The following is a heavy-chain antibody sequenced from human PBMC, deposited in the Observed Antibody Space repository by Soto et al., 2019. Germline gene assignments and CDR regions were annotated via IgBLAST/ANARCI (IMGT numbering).Heavy chain of an antibody. J-gene: IGHJ4*02. CDR1: GYGFTTYS. CDR3: ARGRYGDY. Sequence: QVHLVQSGAEVKKPGASVKVSCNGSGYGFTTYSITWVRQAPGQGLEWMAWISAPNGNTNYAQKLQCRVTVTRDTSTSTAYMELRSLRSDDTAVYYCARGRYGDYWGQGALVTVSS. D-gene: IGHD1-1*01. V-gene: IGHV1-18*01. CDR2: ISAPNGNT.